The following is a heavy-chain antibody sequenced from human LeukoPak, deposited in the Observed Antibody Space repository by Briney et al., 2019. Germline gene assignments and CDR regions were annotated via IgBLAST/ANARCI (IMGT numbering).Heavy chain of an antibody. J-gene: IGHJ4*02. Sequence: PSGTQSLTCSVSGYSISSGYYWGWIRQPPGKGLEWIGSIYQSGSTYYNASLKSRVTISVDTSKNQFSLKLSSVTAADTAVYYCARLAWGRLDYWGQGTLVTVSS. D-gene: IGHD7-27*01. V-gene: IGHV4-38-2*02. CDR3: ARLAWGRLDY. CDR1: GYSISSGYY. CDR2: IYQSGST.